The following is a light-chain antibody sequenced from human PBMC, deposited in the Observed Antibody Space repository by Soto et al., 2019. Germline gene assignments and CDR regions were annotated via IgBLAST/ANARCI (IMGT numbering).Light chain of an antibody. CDR1: QSLVYSDGIAY. V-gene: IGKV2-30*01. J-gene: IGKJ1*01. Sequence: DVVMTQSPLSLPVTLGQPASISCRSSQSLVYSDGIAYLSWFQQRPGQSPRRLISKASNRDSGVPDRFSGSGSGTDFTLQTNRVDAEHVGIYYCMQGTHWPPTFGRGTRVEI. CDR3: MQGTHWPPT. CDR2: KAS.